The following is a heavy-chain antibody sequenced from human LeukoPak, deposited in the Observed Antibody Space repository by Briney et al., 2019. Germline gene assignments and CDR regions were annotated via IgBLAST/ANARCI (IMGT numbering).Heavy chain of an antibody. V-gene: IGHV3-23*01. Sequence: GGSLRISCAASGFTFSSYAMSWVRQAPGKGLEWVSAISGSGGSTYYADSVKGRFTISRDNSKNTLYLQMNSLKAEDTAVYYCAKSLRSTRQFDYWGQGTLVTVSS. J-gene: IGHJ4*02. D-gene: IGHD5/OR15-5a*01. CDR3: AKSLRSTRQFDY. CDR1: GFTFSSYA. CDR2: ISGSGGST.